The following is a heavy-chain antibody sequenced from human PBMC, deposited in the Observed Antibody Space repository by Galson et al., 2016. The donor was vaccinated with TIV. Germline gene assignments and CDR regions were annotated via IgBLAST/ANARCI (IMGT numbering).Heavy chain of an antibody. Sequence: SVKVSCKASGYTFSAYYVHWVRQAPGQGLVWMGWINPNTGGTNYAQKFQGRVSMTRDKSISTAYMELTRPKSDDTALYYCARDGSYGLDVWGQGTTVTVSS. CDR3: ARDGSYGLDV. J-gene: IGHJ6*02. CDR1: GYTFSAYY. CDR2: INPNTGGT. V-gene: IGHV1-2*02.